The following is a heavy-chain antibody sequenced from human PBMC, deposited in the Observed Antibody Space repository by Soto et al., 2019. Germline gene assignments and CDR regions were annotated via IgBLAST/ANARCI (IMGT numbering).Heavy chain of an antibody. CDR1: GFALSNYA. V-gene: IGHV3-23*01. J-gene: IGHJ4*02. CDR3: ARPRGDYSNPFDL. Sequence: EVQLLESGGGLVQPGGSLRLSCAASGFALSNYAMTWVRQAPGKGLEWVSSISDGGGSTSYADSVRGRFTISRDNSKNTLYVQMNSLGAEDTAVYYCARPRGDYSNPFDLWGQGPLVTVSS. CDR2: ISDGGGST. D-gene: IGHD4-4*01.